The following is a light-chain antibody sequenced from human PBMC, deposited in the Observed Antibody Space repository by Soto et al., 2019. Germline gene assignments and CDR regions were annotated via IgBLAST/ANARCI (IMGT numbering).Light chain of an antibody. J-gene: IGLJ3*02. CDR2: KSN. Sequence: QLVLTQPPSASGTPGQRVTISCSGGSYNVGKNLVYWYQQRPGTAPKLIIFKSNQRPSGVPDRFSGSNSGSSASLAISGLRSEDEADYFCAAWDDSLSAGVFGGGTKVTVL. V-gene: IGLV1-47*01. CDR1: SYNVGKNL. CDR3: AAWDDSLSAGV.